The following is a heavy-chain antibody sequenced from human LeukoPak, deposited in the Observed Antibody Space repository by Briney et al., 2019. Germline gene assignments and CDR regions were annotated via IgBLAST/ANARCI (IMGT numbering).Heavy chain of an antibody. CDR3: AKRGAGYYFDY. Sequence: PGGSLRLSCAASGFTFSSYAMSWVRQAPGKGLVWVSTITDSSGNTFYADSVKGRFTISRDNSKNTLYLQMNSLRAGDTAVYYCAKRGAGYYFDYWGQGTLVTVSS. J-gene: IGHJ4*02. D-gene: IGHD6-19*01. CDR1: GFTFSSYA. V-gene: IGHV3-23*01. CDR2: ITDSSGNT.